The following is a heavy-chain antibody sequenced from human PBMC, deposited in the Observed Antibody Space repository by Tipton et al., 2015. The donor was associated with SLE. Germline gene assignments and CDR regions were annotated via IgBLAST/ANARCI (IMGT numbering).Heavy chain of an antibody. V-gene: IGHV3-21*06. Sequence: GRFTISRDNAKNSLYLQMNSLRVEDTAVYYCARASLPTSYYDSSGFYGYFDYWGRGTLVTVSS. D-gene: IGHD3-22*01. CDR3: ARASLPTSYYDSSGFYGYFDY. J-gene: IGHJ2*01.